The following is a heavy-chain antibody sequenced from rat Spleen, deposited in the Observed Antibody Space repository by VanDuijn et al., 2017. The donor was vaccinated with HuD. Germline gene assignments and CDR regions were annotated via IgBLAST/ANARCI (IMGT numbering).Heavy chain of an antibody. CDR3: ARQWDY. CDR2: ISYDGGSI. V-gene: IGHV5-29*01. Sequence: EVQLVESGGGLVQPGRSLKLSCAASGFTFSNYDMAWVHQAPTKGLEWVAAISYDGGSIYYRDSVKGRFTISRENAKSTLYLQMDSLRSEDTATYYCARQWDYWGQGVMVTVSS. CDR1: GFTFSNYD. J-gene: IGHJ2*01.